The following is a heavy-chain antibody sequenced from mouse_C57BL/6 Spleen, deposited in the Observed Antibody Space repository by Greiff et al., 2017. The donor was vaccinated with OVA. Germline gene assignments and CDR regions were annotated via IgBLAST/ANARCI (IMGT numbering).Heavy chain of an antibody. D-gene: IGHD1-1*01. CDR2: ISSGSSTI. Sequence: EVKLVESGGGLVKPGGSLTLSCAASGFTFSDYGMHWVRQAPEKGLEWVAYISSGSSTIYYADTVKGRFTISRDNAKNTLFLQMTSLRSEDTAMYYCARITTVEGDYWGQGTTLTVSS. CDR1: GFTFSDYG. J-gene: IGHJ2*01. CDR3: ARITTVEGDY. V-gene: IGHV5-17*01.